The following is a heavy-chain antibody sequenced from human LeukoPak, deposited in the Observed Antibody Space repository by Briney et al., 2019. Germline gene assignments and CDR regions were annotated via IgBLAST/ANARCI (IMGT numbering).Heavy chain of an antibody. J-gene: IGHJ5*02. V-gene: IGHV4-39*07. CDR2: IYYSGST. CDR1: GGSISSSSYY. CDR3: VRVRATAA. Sequence: SETLSLTCTVSGGSISSSSYYWGWIRQPPGKGLEWIGSIYYSGSTYYNPSLKSRVTISVDTSKNQFSLKLSSVTAADTAVYYCVRVRATAAWGQGTLVTVSS.